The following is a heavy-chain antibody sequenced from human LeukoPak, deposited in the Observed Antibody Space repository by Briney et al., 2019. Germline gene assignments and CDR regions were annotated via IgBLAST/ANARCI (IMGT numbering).Heavy chain of an antibody. CDR3: ARGFSFRGYFDWLLYQVWNYFDY. Sequence: SETLSLTCTVSGGSISSSSYYWGWIRQPPGKGLEWIGSIYYSGSTYYNPSLKSRVTISVDTSKNQFSLKLSSVTAADTAVYYCARGFSFRGYFDWLLYQVWNYFDYWGQGTLVTVSS. D-gene: IGHD3-9*01. CDR2: IYYSGST. V-gene: IGHV4-39*01. J-gene: IGHJ4*02. CDR1: GGSISSSSYY.